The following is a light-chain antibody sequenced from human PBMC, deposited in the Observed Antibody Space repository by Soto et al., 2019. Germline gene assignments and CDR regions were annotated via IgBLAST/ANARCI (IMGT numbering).Light chain of an antibody. CDR3: QQYGISYT. CDR1: QSVSSSY. CDR2: GAS. V-gene: IGKV3-20*01. J-gene: IGKJ2*01. Sequence: EIVLTQSPGTLSLSPGERATLSCRASQSVSSSYLAWYQQKPGQAPRLLIYGASSRATGIPDRFSGSGSGIDFTLTISRLEPEDFAVYYCQQYGISYTFGQGTKLEIK.